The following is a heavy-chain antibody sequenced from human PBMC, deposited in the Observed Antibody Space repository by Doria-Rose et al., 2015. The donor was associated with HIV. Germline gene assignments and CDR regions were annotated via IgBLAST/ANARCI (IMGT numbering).Heavy chain of an antibody. V-gene: IGHV2-26*01. CDR3: ARIKSSRWCHKYYVDF. J-gene: IGHJ4*02. D-gene: IGHD6-13*01. CDR1: GVSLSSPGMG. Sequence: QVTLKESGPVLVKPTETLTLTCTVSGVSLSSPGMGVSWIRQPPGKALEWLANIFSDDERSYNTSLKSRLTSSRSPSNSQVLLTMTDMDPVDTATYYCARIKSSRWCHKYYVDFWGQGTLVIVSA. CDR2: IFSDDER.